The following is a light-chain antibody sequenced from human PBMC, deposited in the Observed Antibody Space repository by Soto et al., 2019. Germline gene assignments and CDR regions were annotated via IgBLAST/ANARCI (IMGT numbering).Light chain of an antibody. CDR1: QSLSSNY. Sequence: EIVLTQSPGTLSLSPGERATLSCRASQSLSSNYLAWYQQRPGQAPRLLIYGASNRATGIPDRFRGSGSGTDFTLTISKLEPEDFAVYYCQQFGSSPFTFGPGTKVDI. CDR3: QQFGSSPFT. V-gene: IGKV3-20*01. CDR2: GAS. J-gene: IGKJ3*01.